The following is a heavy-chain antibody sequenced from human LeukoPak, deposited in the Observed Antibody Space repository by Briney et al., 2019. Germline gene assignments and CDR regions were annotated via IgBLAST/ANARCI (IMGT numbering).Heavy chain of an antibody. CDR3: ARETPYSSSWTDLDY. Sequence: GGSLRLSCAASGFAFSNYWMHWVRQAPGKGLVWVSRIKSDGSSTDYADSVKGRFTISRDNAKNSLYLQMNSLRAEDTAVYYCARETPYSSSWTDLDYWGQGTLVTVSS. V-gene: IGHV3-74*01. CDR2: IKSDGSST. CDR1: GFAFSNYW. D-gene: IGHD6-13*01. J-gene: IGHJ4*02.